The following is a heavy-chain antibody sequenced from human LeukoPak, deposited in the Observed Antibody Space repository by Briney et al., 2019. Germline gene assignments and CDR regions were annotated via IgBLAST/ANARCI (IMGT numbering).Heavy chain of an antibody. CDR3: AVVSSHYCYYMDV. CDR1: GYTFTSCA. CDR2: ISTNTGNP. V-gene: IGHV7-4-1*02. Sequence: GASVTVSCTASGYTFTSCAMNLVRQAPGPGLEWMGWISTNTGNPTYAQGVTGRFVFSLDTSVSTAYLQISSLQAEDTAVYYCAVVSSHYCYYMDVWGKGTTVTVSS. J-gene: IGHJ6*03. D-gene: IGHD2-8*02.